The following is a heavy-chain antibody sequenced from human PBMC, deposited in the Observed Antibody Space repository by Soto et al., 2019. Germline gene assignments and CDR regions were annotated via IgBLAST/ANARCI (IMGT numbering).Heavy chain of an antibody. CDR2: INWNGGST. V-gene: IGHV3-20*04. CDR1: GFTFDDYA. Sequence: GGSLRLSCAASGFTFDDYAMSWVRQAPGKGLEWVSGINWNGGSTGYADSVKGRFTISRDNAKNTLYLQMNSLRAEDTAVYYCAKDHYGDYDYYYYYMDVWGKGTTVTVPS. J-gene: IGHJ6*03. CDR3: AKDHYGDYDYYYYYMDV. D-gene: IGHD4-17*01.